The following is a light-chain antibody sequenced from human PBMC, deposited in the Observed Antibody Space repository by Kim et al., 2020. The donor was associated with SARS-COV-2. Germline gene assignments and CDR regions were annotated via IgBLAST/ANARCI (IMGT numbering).Light chain of an antibody. CDR2: EVS. CDR1: QSVITN. CDR3: QQYSLWPPWT. V-gene: IGKV3-15*01. J-gene: IGKJ1*01. Sequence: EIVLTQSPATLSVSPGERATLSCRASQSVITNIAWYQQRPGQAPRLLVYEVSTRATGTPARFSGSGSGTDFTLTISSLQSEDFAVYYCQQYSLWPPWTFGPGTKVDIK.